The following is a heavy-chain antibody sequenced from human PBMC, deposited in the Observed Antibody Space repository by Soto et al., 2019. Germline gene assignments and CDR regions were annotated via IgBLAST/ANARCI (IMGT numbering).Heavy chain of an antibody. Sequence: EVQLLESGGGLVQPGGSLRLSCAASRCTFSSYAMSWVRQAPGKGLEWVSAIGISGGSTYYADSVKGRFTISRDNSKNTLYLQMNSLRAEDTAVYYCAKDKGAPMAYYFDYWGQGTLVTVSS. V-gene: IGHV3-23*01. CDR2: IGISGGST. CDR3: AKDKGAPMAYYFDY. J-gene: IGHJ4*02. CDR1: RCTFSSYA. D-gene: IGHD3-10*01.